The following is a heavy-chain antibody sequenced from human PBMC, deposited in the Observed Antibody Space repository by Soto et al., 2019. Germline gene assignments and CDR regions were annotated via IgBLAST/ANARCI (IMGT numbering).Heavy chain of an antibody. Sequence: PSETLSLTCTVSGGSISSSSYYWGWIRQPPGKGLEWIGSIYYSGSTNYNPSLKSRVTISVDTSKNQFSLKLSSVTAADTAVYYCARHDDILTGGGVSEGMDVWGQGTTVTVSS. CDR2: IYYSGST. D-gene: IGHD3-9*01. J-gene: IGHJ6*02. V-gene: IGHV4-39*01. CDR3: ARHDDILTGGGVSEGMDV. CDR1: GGSISSSSYY.